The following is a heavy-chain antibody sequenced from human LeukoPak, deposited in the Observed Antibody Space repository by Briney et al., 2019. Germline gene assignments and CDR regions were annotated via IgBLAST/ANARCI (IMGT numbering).Heavy chain of an antibody. D-gene: IGHD2-2*01. CDR3: ARGMYCSSISCYGSYFDY. V-gene: IGHV4-30-4*01. J-gene: IGHJ4*02. CDR2: ISYSGSI. Sequence: SETLSLTCTVSGGSISSGDYYWNWIRQAPGKGLEWVGYISYSGSINYNPSLKSRVTISVDTTKNQFSLKLSSVTAADTAVYYCARGMYCSSISCYGSYFDYWAREPWSPSPQ. CDR1: GGSISSGDYY.